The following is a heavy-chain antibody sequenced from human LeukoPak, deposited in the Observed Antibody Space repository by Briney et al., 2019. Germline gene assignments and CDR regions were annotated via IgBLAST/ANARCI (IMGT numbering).Heavy chain of an antibody. CDR1: GGSISSYY. CDR2: IYTSGST. J-gene: IGHJ6*02. CDR3: ARDAYSSSWLDYYGMDV. V-gene: IGHV4-4*07. D-gene: IGHD6-13*01. Sequence: SETLSLTCTVSGGSISSYYWSWIRQPAGKGLEWLGRIYTSGSTNYNPSLKSRVTMSVDTSKNQFSLKLSSVTAADTAVYYCARDAYSSSWLDYYGMDVWGQGTTVTVSS.